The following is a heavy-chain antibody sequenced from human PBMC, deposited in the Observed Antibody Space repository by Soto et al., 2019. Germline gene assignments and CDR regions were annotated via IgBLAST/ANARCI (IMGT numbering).Heavy chain of an antibody. CDR2: ISAYNGNT. D-gene: IGHD4-17*01. CDR3: ASEATVGPPGAFDI. V-gene: IGHV1-18*04. Sequence: ASVQVSCKASGYTFTSYGISWVRQAPGQGLEWMGWISAYNGNTNYAQKLQGRVTMTTDTSTSTAYMELRSLRSDDTAVYYCASEATVGPPGAFDIWGQGTMVTVSS. CDR1: GYTFTSYG. J-gene: IGHJ3*02.